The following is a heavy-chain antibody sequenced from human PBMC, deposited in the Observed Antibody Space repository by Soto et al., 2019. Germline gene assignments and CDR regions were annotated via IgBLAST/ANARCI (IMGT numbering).Heavy chain of an antibody. CDR1: GCTFISYA. V-gene: IGHV1-69*05. J-gene: IGHJ5*02. CDR2: INPSYGTA. Sequence: SVKVSCKASGCTFISYAISWVRQAPGQGLEWMGWINPSYGTANYAQKFQGRVTITRDTSASTAYMELSSLRSEDTAVYYCAREERYSSSSGWFDPWGQGTLVTVSS. CDR3: AREERYSSSSGWFDP. D-gene: IGHD6-6*01.